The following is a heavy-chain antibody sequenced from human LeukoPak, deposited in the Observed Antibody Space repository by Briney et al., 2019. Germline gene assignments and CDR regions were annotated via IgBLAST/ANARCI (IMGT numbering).Heavy chain of an antibody. D-gene: IGHD1-26*01. Sequence: GGSLRLSCAASGFNVSDHYMDWVRQAPGKGLEWVGRTRNKANSYTTDFAATVKGRFTISRDESKKSLYLQMNSLKTEDSAVYYCVRVQSGGAFDIWGQGTMVTVSS. CDR1: GFNVSDHY. CDR2: TRNKANSYTT. J-gene: IGHJ3*02. CDR3: VRVQSGGAFDI. V-gene: IGHV3-72*01.